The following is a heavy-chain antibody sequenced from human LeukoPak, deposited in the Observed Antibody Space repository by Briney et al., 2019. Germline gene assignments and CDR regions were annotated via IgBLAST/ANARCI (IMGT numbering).Heavy chain of an antibody. J-gene: IGHJ4*02. CDR1: GFTFSSYW. CDR3: ARARRPGGPHYYIDY. Sequence: GGSLRLSCAASGFTFSSYWMSWVRQAPGKGLEWVANIKQDGSEKYYVDSVEGRFTISRDNAKNSLYLQMNSLRAEDTAVYYCARARRPGGPHYYIDYWGQGTLVTVSS. CDR2: IKQDGSEK. D-gene: IGHD2-15*01. V-gene: IGHV3-7*03.